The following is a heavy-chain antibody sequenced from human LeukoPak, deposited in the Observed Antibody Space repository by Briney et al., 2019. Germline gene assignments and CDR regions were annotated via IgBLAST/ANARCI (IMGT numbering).Heavy chain of an antibody. CDR1: GGSISSYY. D-gene: IGHD6-13*01. CDR3: ARTDSSSWNPDAFDI. J-gene: IGHJ3*02. CDR2: IYYSGST. V-gene: IGHV4-59*01. Sequence: SETLSLTCTVSGGSISSYYWSWIRQPPGKGLEWIGYIYYSGSTNYNPSLKSRVTISVDTSKNQFSLKLSSVTAADTAVYYCARTDSSSWNPDAFDIWGQGTMVTVSS.